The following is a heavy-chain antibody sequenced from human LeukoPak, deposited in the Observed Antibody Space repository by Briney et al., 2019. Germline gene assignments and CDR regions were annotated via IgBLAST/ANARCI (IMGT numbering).Heavy chain of an antibody. CDR2: IYSGGST. CDR1: GFTVSSNY. J-gene: IGHJ3*02. V-gene: IGHV3-53*01. D-gene: IGHD4-17*01. Sequence: GGSLRLSCAASGFTVSSNYMSWVRQAPGKGLEWVSVIYSGGSTYYADSVKGRFTISRDNSKNTLYLQMNSLRAEDTAVYYCARAGHGDKRSAFDIWGQGTMVTVSS. CDR3: ARAGHGDKRSAFDI.